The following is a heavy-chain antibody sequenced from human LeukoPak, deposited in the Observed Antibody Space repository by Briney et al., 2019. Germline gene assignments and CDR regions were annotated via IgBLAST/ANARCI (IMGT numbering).Heavy chain of an antibody. CDR1: GFNVSSSY. J-gene: IGHJ3*02. CDR3: ASPISGQSFDI. V-gene: IGHV3-53*01. D-gene: IGHD5-12*01. Sequence: GGSLRLSCAASGFNVSSSYMSWVRQAPGKGLEWVSIIYSGGATYYADSVKGRFTISRDKSKDTLYLQMNSLRAEDTAAYYCASPISGQSFDIWGQGTMVTVSS. CDR2: IYSGGAT.